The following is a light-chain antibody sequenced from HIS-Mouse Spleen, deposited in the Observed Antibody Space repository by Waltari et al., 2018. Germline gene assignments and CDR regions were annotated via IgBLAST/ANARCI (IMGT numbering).Light chain of an antibody. CDR2: RNN. CDR3: AAWDDSLSGYV. V-gene: IGLV1-47*01. CDR1: SSNIGSNY. J-gene: IGLJ1*01. Sequence: QSVLTQPPSASGTPGQRVTISCSGSSSNIGSNYVYWYQQLPGTAPKLLIYRNNQRPSGVPDRFSGSKSGTSASLAISGLRSEDEADYYCAAWDDSLSGYVFGTRTKVTVL.